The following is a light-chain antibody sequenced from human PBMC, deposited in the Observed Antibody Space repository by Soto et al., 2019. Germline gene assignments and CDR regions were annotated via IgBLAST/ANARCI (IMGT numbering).Light chain of an antibody. Sequence: QSALTQPASVSGSPGQSITISCTGTSSDVGGYNYVSWYQQHPGTAPKLMIYEVNNRPSGVSNRFSGSKPGNTASLTISGLQAEDDGDYYCSSYTSSTLWVFGTGTKVTVL. CDR2: EVN. J-gene: IGLJ1*01. V-gene: IGLV2-14*01. CDR3: SSYTSSTLWV. CDR1: SSDVGGYNY.